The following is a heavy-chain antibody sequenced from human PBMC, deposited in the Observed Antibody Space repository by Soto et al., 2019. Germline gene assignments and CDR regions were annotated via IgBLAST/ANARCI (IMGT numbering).Heavy chain of an antibody. CDR2: IKSRTDGGTT. CDR3: IYSYDSGTHCHVDY. J-gene: IGHJ4*02. Sequence: SCAASRFTFTNAWIDWVRQAPGKGLEWVGRIKSRTDGGTTDLAAPVKGRFTLSRDDSKDTVYLQMNSLKSEDSAVYSCIYSYDSGTHCHVDYWGQGTLVTVSS. D-gene: IGHD3-22*01. V-gene: IGHV3-15*01. CDR1: RFTFTNAW.